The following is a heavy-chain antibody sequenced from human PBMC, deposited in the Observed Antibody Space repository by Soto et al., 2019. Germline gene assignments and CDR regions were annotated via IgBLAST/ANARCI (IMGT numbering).Heavy chain of an antibody. CDR2: IYYSGST. CDR1: GGSISSTSYY. CDR3: ARHTPAISISDH. J-gene: IGHJ4*02. Sequence: PSETVSLTCTVSGGSISSTSYYWGWSRQPPGKGLEWIGSIYYSGSTYYNPSLKSRVTISVDTSKNQFSLKLSSVTAADTAVYYCARHTPAISISDHWGQGTLVTVSS. D-gene: IGHD2-15*01. V-gene: IGHV4-39*01.